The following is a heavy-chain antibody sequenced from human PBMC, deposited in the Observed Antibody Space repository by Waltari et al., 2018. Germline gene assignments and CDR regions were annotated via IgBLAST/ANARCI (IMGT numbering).Heavy chain of an antibody. CDR1: GFTFSYYG. Sequence: QVQLVESGGGVVQPGGSLRLSCAASGFTFSYYGIHWVRQAPGKGLELVACIQNDGKTKYYADSVKGRFTVSRDNSDNTVYLETNSLRPEDTAVYYCVKDHDGSGSGTYWGQGSLVTVSA. CDR2: IQNDGKTK. J-gene: IGHJ4*02. D-gene: IGHD3-10*01. V-gene: IGHV3-30*02. CDR3: VKDHDGSGSGTY.